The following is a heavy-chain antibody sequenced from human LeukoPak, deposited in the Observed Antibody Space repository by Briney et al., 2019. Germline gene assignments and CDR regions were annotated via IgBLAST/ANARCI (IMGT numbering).Heavy chain of an antibody. CDR1: GGTFSSYT. CDR2: IIPILGIA. CDR3: ARGINYYYXXXTGXXXDV. V-gene: IGHV1-69*02. J-gene: IGHJ6*04. Sequence: ASVKVSCKASGGTFSSYTISWVRQAPGQGLEWMGRIIPILGIASYAQKFQGRVTITADKSTSTAYMELSSLRSEDTAVYYCARGINYYYXXXTGXXXDVWGKGTTVTVSS. D-gene: IGHD3-10*01.